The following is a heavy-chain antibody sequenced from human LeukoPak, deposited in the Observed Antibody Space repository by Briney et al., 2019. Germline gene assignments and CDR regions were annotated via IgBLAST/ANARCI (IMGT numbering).Heavy chain of an antibody. D-gene: IGHD3-9*01. CDR3: ARGRFDWFGKYYFDY. CDR2: IYSGGST. J-gene: IGHJ4*02. CDR1: GFTVSSNH. Sequence: GGSLRLSCAASGFTVSSNHMSWVRQAPGKGLEWVSVIYSGGSTYYADSVKGRFTISRDNSKNTLYLQMNSLRAEDTAVYYCARGRFDWFGKYYFDYWGQGTLVTVSS. V-gene: IGHV3-53*01.